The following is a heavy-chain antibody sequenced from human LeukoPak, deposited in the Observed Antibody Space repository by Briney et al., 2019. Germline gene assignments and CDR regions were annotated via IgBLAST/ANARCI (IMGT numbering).Heavy chain of an antibody. CDR1: GYTFTTYD. V-gene: IGHV1-8*01. D-gene: IGHD3-10*01. CDR2: MNPNSGNT. Sequence: ASVKVSCKASGYTFTTYDINWVRQATGQGLEWMGWMNPNSGNTGYAQKFQGRVTMTRNTSISTAYMELSSLRSEDTAVYYCARVVRLASGSYYPRYWGQGTLVTVSS. CDR3: ARVVRLASGSYYPRY. J-gene: IGHJ4*02.